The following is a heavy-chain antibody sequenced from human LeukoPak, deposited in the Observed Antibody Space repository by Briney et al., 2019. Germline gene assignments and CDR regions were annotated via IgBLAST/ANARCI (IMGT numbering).Heavy chain of an antibody. CDR3: AKDRPNYYGTDGHYYRRDGDS. V-gene: IGHV3-23*01. CDR2: ITSAGGTT. J-gene: IGHJ5*01. Sequence: PGGSLRLSCAASKFTFSIYAMSWVRQAPGKWLEWVSSITSAGGTTWYAGSVKGRFTISRDNSKNTVYLQMNSLRVEDTAVYYCAKDRPNYYGTDGHYYRRDGDSWGQGTLVTVSS. CDR1: KFTFSIYA. D-gene: IGHD3-10*01.